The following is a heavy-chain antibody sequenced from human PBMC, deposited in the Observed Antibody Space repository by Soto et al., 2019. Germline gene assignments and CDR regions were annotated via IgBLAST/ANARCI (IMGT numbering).Heavy chain of an antibody. CDR1: GGSISSYY. D-gene: IGHD6-6*01. CDR3: ARANLDEAARLDY. CDR2: IYYSGST. J-gene: IGHJ4*02. Sequence: PSETLSLTCTVSGGSISSYYWSWIRQPPGKGLEWIGYIYYSGSTNYNPSLKSRVTISVDTSKNQFSLKLSSVTAADTAVYYCARANLDEAARLDYCGQGTLVTVSS. V-gene: IGHV4-59*01.